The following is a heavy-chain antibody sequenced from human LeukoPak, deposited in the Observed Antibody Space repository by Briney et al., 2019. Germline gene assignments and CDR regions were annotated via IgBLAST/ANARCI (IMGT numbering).Heavy chain of an antibody. D-gene: IGHD4-23*01. V-gene: IGHV3-74*01. CDR1: GFTFSSYW. J-gene: IGHJ4*02. Sequence: GGSLRLSCAASGFTFSSYWMNWVRQAPGKGLVWVSRIASDGSSTTYADSVKGRFSIARDNAKNTLYLQMNSLRVEDTAVYYCARGRPHGNDYWGQGTLVTVSS. CDR2: IASDGSST. CDR3: ARGRPHGNDY.